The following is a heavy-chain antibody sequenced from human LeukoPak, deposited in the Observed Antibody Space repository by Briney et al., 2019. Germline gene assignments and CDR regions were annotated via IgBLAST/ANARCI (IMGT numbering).Heavy chain of an antibody. J-gene: IGHJ4*02. CDR1: GFTFSSYA. CDR2: ISYDGSNK. D-gene: IGHD5-18*01. CDR3: ARDLRADVDTASYDY. Sequence: GGSLRLSCAASGFTFSSYAMHWVRQAPGKGLEWVAVISYDGSNKYYADSVKGRFTISRDNSKNTLYLQMNSLRAEDTAVYYCARDLRADVDTASYDYWGQGTLVTVSS. V-gene: IGHV3-30*04.